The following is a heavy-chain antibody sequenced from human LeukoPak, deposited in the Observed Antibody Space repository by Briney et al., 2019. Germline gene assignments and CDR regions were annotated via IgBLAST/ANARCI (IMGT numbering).Heavy chain of an antibody. CDR1: GGTFSSYG. J-gene: IGHJ4*02. CDR2: ISAYNGNT. CDR3: ARDLGPMTTVTFDY. Sequence: ASVKVSCKASGGTFSSYGISWVRQAPGQGLEWMGWISAYNGNTNYAQKLQGRVTMTTDTSTSTAYMELRSLRSDDTAVYYCARDLGPMTTVTFDYWGQGTLVTVSS. D-gene: IGHD4-11*01. V-gene: IGHV1-18*01.